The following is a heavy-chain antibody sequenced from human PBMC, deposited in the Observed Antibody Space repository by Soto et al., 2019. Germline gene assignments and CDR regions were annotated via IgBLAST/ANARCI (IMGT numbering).Heavy chain of an antibody. CDR3: ARGTATTRWIFDC. D-gene: IGHD4-4*01. CDR2: IRSDSST. J-gene: IGHJ4*02. V-gene: IGHV3-23*01. Sequence: EVQLLESGGGLVQPGGSLRLSCAASGFTLSTYGMTCVRQAPGKGLEWVSAIRSDSSTMYEDSVKGRFTISRDNSNNTLYLQMNSLRAEDTAVYYCARGTATTRWIFDCCGQGTLVTVSS. CDR1: GFTLSTYG.